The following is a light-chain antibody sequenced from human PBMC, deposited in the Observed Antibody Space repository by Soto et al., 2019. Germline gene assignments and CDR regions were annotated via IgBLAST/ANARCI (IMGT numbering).Light chain of an antibody. V-gene: IGKV1-9*01. CDR2: AAS. Sequence: IQLTQSPSSLSASVGDRVTITCRASQDINYYLAWYQQKPGTAPKLLIYAASTLQSGVPSRFSGSGSGTDFTLTISSLQPEDFATYYCQQLDNYPRTFGPGTKV. J-gene: IGKJ3*01. CDR3: QQLDNYPRT. CDR1: QDINYY.